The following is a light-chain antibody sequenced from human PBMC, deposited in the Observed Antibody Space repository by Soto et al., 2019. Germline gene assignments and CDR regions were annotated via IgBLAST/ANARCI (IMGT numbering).Light chain of an antibody. CDR1: SSDVGGYDY. CDR2: NVS. Sequence: QSVLTQPASVSGSPGQSITISCTGTSSDVGGYDYVSWYQQHPGRAPKLIIYNVSNRPSGVSNRFSGSKSGNTASLTISGLQAEDESDYYCSSYTSSNTLEVFGGGTKLTVL. CDR3: SSYTSSNTLEV. J-gene: IGLJ2*01. V-gene: IGLV2-14*01.